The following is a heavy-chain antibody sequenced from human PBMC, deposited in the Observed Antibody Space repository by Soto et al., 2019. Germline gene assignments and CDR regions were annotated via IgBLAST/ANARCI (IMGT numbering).Heavy chain of an antibody. Sequence: SGPTLVKPTQTLTLTCTFSGFSLSTSGVGVGWIRQPPGKALEWLALIYWNDDKRYSPSLKSRLTITKDTSKNQVVLTMTNMDPVDTATYYCAHLPRDYDSGRRFWYYYYGMDVWGQGTTVTVSS. CDR3: AHLPRDYDSGRRFWYYYYGMDV. D-gene: IGHD3-22*01. V-gene: IGHV2-5*01. CDR1: GFSLSTSGVG. J-gene: IGHJ6*02. CDR2: IYWNDDK.